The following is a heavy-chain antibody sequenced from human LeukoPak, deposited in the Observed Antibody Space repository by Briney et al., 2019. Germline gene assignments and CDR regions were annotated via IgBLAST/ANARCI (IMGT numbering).Heavy chain of an antibody. D-gene: IGHD1-1*01. J-gene: IGHJ4*02. CDR3: ANNWNLDY. CDR2: IYIDGTT. Sequence: QSGGSLRLSCAASGFIVSHNYMTWVRQAPGKGLEWISVIYIDGTTYYADSVKGRFTISRDQANNTLYLQMNTLRDEDTAVYYCANNWNLDYWGQGTLVTVSS. V-gene: IGHV3-53*01. CDR1: GFIVSHNY.